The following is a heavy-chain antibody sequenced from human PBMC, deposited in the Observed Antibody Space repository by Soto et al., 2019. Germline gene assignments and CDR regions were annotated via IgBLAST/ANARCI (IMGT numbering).Heavy chain of an antibody. J-gene: IGHJ4*02. CDR1: GYTFTSYG. CDR3: ARDGLTGYRDTIDY. D-gene: IGHD3-9*01. Sequence: ASVKVSCKASGYTFTSYGISWVRQAPGQGLEWMGWISAYNGNTNYAQKLRGRVTMTSDTSTSTAYMELRSLRSDDTAVYYCARDGLTGYRDTIDYWGQGTLVTVSS. V-gene: IGHV1-18*01. CDR2: ISAYNGNT.